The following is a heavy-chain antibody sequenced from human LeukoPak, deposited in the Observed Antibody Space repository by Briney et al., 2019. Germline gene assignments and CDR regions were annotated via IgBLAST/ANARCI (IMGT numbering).Heavy chain of an antibody. CDR1: GDSISNYY. V-gene: IGHV4-4*07. Sequence: KPSETLSLTCTVSGDSISNYYWSWIRQPAGKGLEWVGRIYTSGGTNYNPSPKSRVTMSVDTSKNQFSLKLISVTAADTAVYYCARDPFYSNYNPLGYWGQGTLVTVSS. CDR3: ARDPFYSNYNPLGY. D-gene: IGHD4-11*01. J-gene: IGHJ4*02. CDR2: IYTSGGT.